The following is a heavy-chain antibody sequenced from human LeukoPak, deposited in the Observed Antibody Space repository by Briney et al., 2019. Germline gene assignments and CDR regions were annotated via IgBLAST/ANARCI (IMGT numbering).Heavy chain of an antibody. V-gene: IGHV1-69*06. CDR2: IIPIFGTA. J-gene: IGHJ3*02. CDR3: ARMGLPSADDAFDI. CDR1: GGTFSSYA. D-gene: IGHD2-15*01. Sequence: SVKVSCKASGGTFSSYAISWVRQAPGQGLEWMGGIIPIFGTANYAQKFQGRVTITADKSTSTAYMELSSLRSEDTAVYYCARMGLPSADDAFDIWGQGTMVTVSS.